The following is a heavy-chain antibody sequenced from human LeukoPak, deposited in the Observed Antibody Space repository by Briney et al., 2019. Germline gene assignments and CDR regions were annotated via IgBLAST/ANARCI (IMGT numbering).Heavy chain of an antibody. Sequence: SETLSLTCTVSGGSISSYYWSWIRQPPGKGLEWIGYIYYSGSTNYNPSLKGRVTISVDTSKNQFSLKLSSVTAADTAVYYCARLDGDYWYFDLWGRGTLVTVSS. D-gene: IGHD4-17*01. CDR2: IYYSGST. CDR3: ARLDGDYWYFDL. V-gene: IGHV4-59*08. CDR1: GGSISSYY. J-gene: IGHJ2*01.